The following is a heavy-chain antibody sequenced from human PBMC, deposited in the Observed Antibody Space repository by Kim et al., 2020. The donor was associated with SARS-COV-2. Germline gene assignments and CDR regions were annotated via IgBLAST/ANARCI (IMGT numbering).Heavy chain of an antibody. J-gene: IGHJ6*02. D-gene: IGHD1-26*01. Sequence: YSPSFQGQVTISADKSISTAYLQWSSLKASDTAMYYCARQGGSYSYGMDVWGQGTTVTVSS. CDR3: ARQGGSYSYGMDV. V-gene: IGHV5-51*01.